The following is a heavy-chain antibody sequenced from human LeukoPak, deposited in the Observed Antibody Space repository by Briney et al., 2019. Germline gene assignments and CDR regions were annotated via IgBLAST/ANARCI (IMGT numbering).Heavy chain of an antibody. CDR1: GFTFSSYS. V-gene: IGHV3-48*04. CDR2: IRAATDST. J-gene: IGHJ6*04. CDR3: AELGITMIGGV. Sequence: GGSLRLSCAASGFTFSSYSMNWVRQAPGKGLEWLAYIRAATDSTYYADSVKGRFTISRDNAKNSLYLQMNSLRAEDTAVYYCAELGITMIGGVWGKGTTVTISS. D-gene: IGHD3-10*02.